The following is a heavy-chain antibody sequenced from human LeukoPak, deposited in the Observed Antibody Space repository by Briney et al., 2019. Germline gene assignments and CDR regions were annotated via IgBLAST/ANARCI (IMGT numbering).Heavy chain of an antibody. V-gene: IGHV3-21*01. CDR3: TKDLAVAGVFDY. CDR2: ISSRSSYK. J-gene: IGHJ4*02. D-gene: IGHD6-19*01. Sequence: GGSLRLSCAASGFTFSSYSMNWVRQAPGKGLEWVSSISSRSSYKSYVDSVKGRFTISRDNVKNSLYLQMNSLRAEDTAVYYCTKDLAVAGVFDYWGQGTLVTVSS. CDR1: GFTFSSYS.